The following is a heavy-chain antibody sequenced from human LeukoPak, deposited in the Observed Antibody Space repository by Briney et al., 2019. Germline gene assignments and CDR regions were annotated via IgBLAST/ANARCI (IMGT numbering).Heavy chain of an antibody. J-gene: IGHJ1*01. CDR3: ARDRGGRYMYLQH. V-gene: IGHV3-20*04. Sequence: GGSLRLSCAASGFTFDDYGMSWVRQAPGKGLEWVSGINSDGDTAGYADSVKGRFTISRDNRKNSLHLQMNSLRAEDTALYYCARDRGGRYMYLQHWGQGTLVTVSS. D-gene: IGHD1-26*01. CDR2: INSDGDTA. CDR1: GFTFDDYG.